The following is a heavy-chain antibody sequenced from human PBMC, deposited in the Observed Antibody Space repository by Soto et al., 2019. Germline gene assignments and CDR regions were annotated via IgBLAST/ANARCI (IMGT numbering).Heavy chain of an antibody. J-gene: IGHJ4*02. V-gene: IGHV1-18*01. CDR1: GYTFTNFG. D-gene: IGHD3-16*01. CDR2: ISAYNGNT. Sequence: QVQLVQSGAEVKKPGASVKVSCKASGYTFTNFGISWVRQAPGQGLEWMGWISAYNGNTNYAQNFQGRVTMPTATRASTAYMGLRSLRSGDTGVDYGASGGTPVDCWGQGALVTVSS. CDR3: ASGGTPVDC.